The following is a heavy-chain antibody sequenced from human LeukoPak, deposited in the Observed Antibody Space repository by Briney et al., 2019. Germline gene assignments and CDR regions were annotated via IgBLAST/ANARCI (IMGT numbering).Heavy chain of an antibody. CDR2: IDPSDSYT. CDR1: GYSVTSYW. J-gene: IGHJ3*02. Sequence: GESLRISCKGSGYSVTSYWISWVRQMPGKGLEWMGRIDPSDSYTNYSPSFQGHVTISADKSISTAYLQWSSLKASDTAMYYCARRYYDILTGLWYAFDIWGQGTMVTVSS. CDR3: ARRYYDILTGLWYAFDI. D-gene: IGHD3-9*01. V-gene: IGHV5-10-1*01.